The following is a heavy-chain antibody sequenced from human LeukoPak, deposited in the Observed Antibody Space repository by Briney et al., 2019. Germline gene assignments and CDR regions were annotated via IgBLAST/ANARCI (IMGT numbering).Heavy chain of an antibody. CDR3: ARSYLPDGIAAAGPFDY. D-gene: IGHD6-13*01. J-gene: IGHJ4*02. Sequence: SVKVSCKASGGTFSSYAISWVRQAPGQGLEWMGRIIPILGIANYAQKFQGRVTITADKSTSTAYMELSSLRSEDTAVYYCARSYLPDGIAAAGPFDYWGQGTLVTVSS. V-gene: IGHV1-69*04. CDR1: GGTFSSYA. CDR2: IIPILGIA.